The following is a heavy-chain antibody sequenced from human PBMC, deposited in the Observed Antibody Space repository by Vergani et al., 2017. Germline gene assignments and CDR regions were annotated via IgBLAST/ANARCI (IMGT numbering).Heavy chain of an antibody. V-gene: IGHV1-18*04. CDR2: ISAYNGNT. J-gene: IGHJ3*02. CDR3: ARVVVGSSWYWGAFDI. Sequence: QVQLVQSGAEVKKPGASVKVSCKASGYTFTSYGISWVRQAPGQGLEWMGWISAYNGNTNYAQKLQGRVTMTTDTSKSQFSLKLNSVTAADTAVYYCARVVVGSSWYWGAFDIWGQGTMVTVSS. CDR1: GYTFTSYG. D-gene: IGHD6-13*01.